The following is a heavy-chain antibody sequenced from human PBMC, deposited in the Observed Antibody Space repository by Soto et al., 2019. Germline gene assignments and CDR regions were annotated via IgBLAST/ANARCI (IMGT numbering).Heavy chain of an antibody. J-gene: IGHJ6*02. CDR1: GYTFTSYV. CDR2: INAGNGNT. V-gene: IGHV1-3*01. Sequence: QVQLVQSGAEVKKPGASVKVSCKASGYTFTSYVMHWVRQDPGQRLAWMGWINAGNGNTKYSQKFQGRVTNTRDASASAAYMELSSLRSEDTAVYYCAREPLYSGSYFDGMDVWGQGTTVNGSS. D-gene: IGHD1-26*01. CDR3: AREPLYSGSYFDGMDV.